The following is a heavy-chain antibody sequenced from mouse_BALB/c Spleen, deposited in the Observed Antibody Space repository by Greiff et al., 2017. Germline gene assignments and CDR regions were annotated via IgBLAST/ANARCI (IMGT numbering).Heavy chain of an antibody. J-gene: IGHJ2*01. CDR1: GFTFSSYG. CDR2: INSNGGST. CDR3: AREGGGYLRYFDY. V-gene: IGHV5-6-3*01. D-gene: IGHD2-3*01. Sequence: EVKLMESGGGLVQPGGSLKLSCAASGFTFSSYGMSWVRQTPDKRLELVATINSNGGSTYYPDSVKGRFTISRDNAKNTLYLQMSSLKSEDTAMYYCAREGGGYLRYFDYWGQGTTLTVSS.